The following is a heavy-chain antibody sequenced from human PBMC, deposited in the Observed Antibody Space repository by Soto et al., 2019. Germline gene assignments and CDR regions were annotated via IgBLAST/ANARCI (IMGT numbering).Heavy chain of an antibody. Sequence: QVQLQESGPGLVKPSGTLSLTCAVSGGSVSSSNWWSWVRQSPGKGLEWMGEIYHSGSAHYNPSLTSRATISLAKSKNQCSVRLTSVTAADTAVYYCARVPGVVVCADDAFDIWGPGTRVIVSS. CDR3: ARVPGVVVCADDAFDI. J-gene: IGHJ3*02. CDR1: GGSVSSSNW. D-gene: IGHD2-8*02. V-gene: IGHV4-4*02. CDR2: IYHSGSA.